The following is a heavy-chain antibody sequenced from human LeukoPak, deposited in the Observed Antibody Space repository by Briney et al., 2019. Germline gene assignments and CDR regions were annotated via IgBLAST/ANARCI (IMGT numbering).Heavy chain of an antibody. CDR1: GYTFTSYD. J-gene: IGHJ1*01. CDR3: AREAIAAGGY. V-gene: IGHV1-8*01. Sequence: ASVKVSFKASGYTFTSYDISWVRQATGQGLEWMGWMNPNSGNTGYAQKFQGRVTMTRNTSISAAYMALSSLRSEDTAVYDCAREAIAAGGYWGQGTLVTVSS. CDR2: MNPNSGNT. D-gene: IGHD6-13*01.